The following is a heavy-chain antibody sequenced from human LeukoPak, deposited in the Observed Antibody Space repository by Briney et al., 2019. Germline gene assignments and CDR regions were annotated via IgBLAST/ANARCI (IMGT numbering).Heavy chain of an antibody. CDR2: INPNSGGT. D-gene: IGHD3-22*01. CDR3: ARGLDYYDSNGYYYAWFDP. CDR1: GYTFTGYY. J-gene: IGHJ5*02. V-gene: IGHV1-2*02. Sequence: GASVKVSCKASGYTFTGYYMHWVRQAPGQGLEWMGWINPNSGGTNYAQKFQGRVTMTRDTYISTAYMELSRLRSDATAVYYCARGLDYYDSNGYYYAWFDPWGQGTLVTVSS.